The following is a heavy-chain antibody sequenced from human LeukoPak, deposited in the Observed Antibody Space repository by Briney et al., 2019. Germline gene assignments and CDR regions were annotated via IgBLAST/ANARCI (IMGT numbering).Heavy chain of an antibody. V-gene: IGHV4-31*03. CDR3: VKDRGDYGGDPGYFDY. CDR2: LHPTGST. Sequence: TSETLSLTCTVSGVSISSGNYYWTWIRQHPGQGLEWIGCLHPTGSTHYNPSLKGRLSISVGTSKNQFSLRLNSVTAADTAVYYCVKDRGDYGGDPGYFDYWGQGTHVTVSS. CDR1: GVSISSGNYY. D-gene: IGHD4-23*01. J-gene: IGHJ4*02.